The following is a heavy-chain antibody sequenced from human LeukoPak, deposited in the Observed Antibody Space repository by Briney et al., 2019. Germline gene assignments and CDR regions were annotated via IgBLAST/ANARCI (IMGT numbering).Heavy chain of an antibody. D-gene: IGHD6-13*01. Sequence: SETLSLTCTVSGGSISSYYWSWLRQPPGKGLEWIGYIYYSGSANYHPSLKSRATISVDTSKNRFSLRLSSVTAADTAVYYCARVTGYMVEDYFDYWGQGTLVTVSS. CDR2: IYYSGSA. V-gene: IGHV4-59*01. CDR3: ARVTGYMVEDYFDY. J-gene: IGHJ4*02. CDR1: GGSISSYY.